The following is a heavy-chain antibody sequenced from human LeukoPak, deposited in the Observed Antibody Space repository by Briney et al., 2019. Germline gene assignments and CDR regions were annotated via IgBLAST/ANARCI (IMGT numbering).Heavy chain of an antibody. Sequence: GGSLRLSCAASGFTFSSYAMHWVRQAPGKGLEWVAVISYDGSNKYYADSVKGRFTISRDNSKNTLYLQMNSLRAEDTAVYYCARSTLYGSGSYGVDYWGQGTLVTVSS. CDR2: ISYDGSNK. CDR3: ARSTLYGSGSYGVDY. CDR1: GFTFSSYA. D-gene: IGHD3-10*01. J-gene: IGHJ4*02. V-gene: IGHV3-30-3*01.